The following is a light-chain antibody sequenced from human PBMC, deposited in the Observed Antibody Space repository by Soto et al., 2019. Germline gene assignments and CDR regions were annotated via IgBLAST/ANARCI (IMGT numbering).Light chain of an antibody. V-gene: IGLV1-51*01. CDR1: SSNIGNNY. CDR3: GAWDSSLSGGV. J-gene: IGLJ2*01. Sequence: QSVLTQPPSVSAAPGQKVTISCSGSSSNIGNNYVSWYRQFPGTAPKLLIYDNDKRPSGIPDRFSGSKSGTSATLGITGFQTGDEADYYCGAWDSSLSGGVFGGGTKLTVL. CDR2: DND.